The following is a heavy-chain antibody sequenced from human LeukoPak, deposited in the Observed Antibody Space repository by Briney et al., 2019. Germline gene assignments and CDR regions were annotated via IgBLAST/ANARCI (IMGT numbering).Heavy chain of an antibody. J-gene: IGHJ4*02. Sequence: GGSLRLSWAASGFTVSSNYMSWVRQAPAKGLEWVSVIYSGGSTYYADSVKGRFTISRDNSKNTLYLQMNSLRAEDTAVYYCARGEYQLPQGNWGQGTLVTVSS. V-gene: IGHV3-66*02. CDR3: ARGEYQLPQGN. CDR1: GFTVSSNY. CDR2: IYSGGST. D-gene: IGHD2-2*01.